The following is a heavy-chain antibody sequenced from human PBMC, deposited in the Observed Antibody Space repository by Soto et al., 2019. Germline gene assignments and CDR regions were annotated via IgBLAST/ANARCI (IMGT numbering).Heavy chain of an antibody. CDR3: ARVGGLITMVRGVMGTFDY. Sequence: GGSLRLSCAASGLTFSGYAMYWVRQTPGKGLEWVADISYDGGNKHYADSVKGRFTISRDNSKNTLYLQMNSLRAEDTAVYYCARVGGLITMVRGVMGTFDYWGQGTLVTVSS. J-gene: IGHJ4*02. V-gene: IGHV3-30-3*01. CDR2: ISYDGGNK. CDR1: GLTFSGYA. D-gene: IGHD3-10*01.